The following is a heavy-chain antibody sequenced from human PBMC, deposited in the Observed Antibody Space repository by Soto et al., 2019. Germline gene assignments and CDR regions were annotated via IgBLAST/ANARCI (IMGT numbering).Heavy chain of an antibody. D-gene: IGHD1-20*01. CDR2: ISVGGRTI. J-gene: IGHJ4*02. CDR3: ARGTPVTGTENTDYFDH. V-gene: IGHV3-11*01. Sequence: QVQLVESGGGLIKPGESLRLSCVASGFAYTDYYMTWIRQAPGKGLEWVSYISVGGRTIYYAESVRGRFTVSRDNAKISVFLQMNSLRAEDTAVYYCARGTPVTGTENTDYFDHCGQGTLVTVSS. CDR1: GFAYTDYY.